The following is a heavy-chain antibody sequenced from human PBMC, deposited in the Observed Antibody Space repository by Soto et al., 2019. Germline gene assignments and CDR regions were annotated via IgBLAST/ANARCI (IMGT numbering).Heavy chain of an antibody. D-gene: IGHD3-10*01. CDR1: GGTFSSYG. V-gene: IGHV1-18*01. Sequence: ASVKVSCKASGGTFSSYGISWVRQAPGQGLEWMGWISAYNGNTNYAQKLQGRVTMTTDTSTSTAYMELRSLRSDDTAVYYCAREREVLLWFGESPDYYYYGMDVWGQGTTVTVSS. CDR2: ISAYNGNT. J-gene: IGHJ6*02. CDR3: AREREVLLWFGESPDYYYYGMDV.